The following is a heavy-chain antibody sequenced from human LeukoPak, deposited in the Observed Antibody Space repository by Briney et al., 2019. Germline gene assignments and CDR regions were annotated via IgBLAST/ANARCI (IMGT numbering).Heavy chain of an antibody. Sequence: GGSLRLSCAASGFTFSSYSMNWVRQAPGKGLEWVSYISSSSSTIYYADSVKGRFTISRDNAKNSLYLQMNSLRAEDTAVYYCARTFGGVIVNFDYWGQGTLVTVSS. CDR2: ISSSSSTI. J-gene: IGHJ4*02. V-gene: IGHV3-48*01. D-gene: IGHD3-16*02. CDR1: GFTFSSYS. CDR3: ARTFGGVIVNFDY.